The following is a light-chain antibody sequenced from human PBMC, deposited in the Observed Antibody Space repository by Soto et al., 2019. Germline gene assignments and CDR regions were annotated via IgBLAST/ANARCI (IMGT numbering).Light chain of an antibody. Sequence: AIRMTQSPSSFSASTGDRVTITCRASQGISSYLAWYQQKPGKAPNLLISAASTLQTGVPSRFSGSGSGTDFTLTISCLQSEDFATYYCQQYFTYPFTFGPGTKVDIK. CDR1: QGISSY. CDR3: QQYFTYPFT. J-gene: IGKJ3*01. CDR2: AAS. V-gene: IGKV1-8*01.